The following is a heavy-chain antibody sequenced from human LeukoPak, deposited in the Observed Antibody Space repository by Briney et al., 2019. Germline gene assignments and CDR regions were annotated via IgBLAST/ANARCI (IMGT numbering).Heavy chain of an antibody. CDR2: INSDGSST. D-gene: IGHD5-12*01. Sequence: GGSLRLSCAASGFTFSNYWMHWVRQAPGKGLVWVSRINSDGSSTRYADSVKGRFTISRDNSKNTLYLQMDSLRAEDTAVYYCAKGGYSRIAGTFDSWGQGTLVTVSS. CDR1: GFTFSNYW. CDR3: AKGGYSRIAGTFDS. J-gene: IGHJ4*02. V-gene: IGHV3-74*01.